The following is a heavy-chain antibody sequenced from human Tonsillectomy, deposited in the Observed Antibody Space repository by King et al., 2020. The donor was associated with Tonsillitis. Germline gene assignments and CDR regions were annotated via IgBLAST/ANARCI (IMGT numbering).Heavy chain of an antibody. V-gene: IGHV1-69*01. J-gene: IGHJ5*02. D-gene: IGHD6-13*01. CDR1: GGTFSSYA. CDR3: ARETRAAAGTGNDWFDP. CDR2: IIPIFGTA. Sequence: QLVQSGAEVKKPGSSVKVSCKASGGTFSSYAISWVRQAPGQGREWMGGIIPIFGTANYAQKFQGRVTITADESTSTAYMELSSLRSEDTAVYYCARETRAAAGTGNDWFDPWGQGTLVTVSS.